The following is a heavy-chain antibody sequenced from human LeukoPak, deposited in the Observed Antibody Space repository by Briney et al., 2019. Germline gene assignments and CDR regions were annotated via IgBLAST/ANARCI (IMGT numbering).Heavy chain of an antibody. CDR3: ARDSRGSYLGY. D-gene: IGHD1-26*01. CDR2: IYYSGST. Sequence: SETLSLTCTVSGGSISSYYWSWIRRPPGKGLEWIGYIYYSGSTNYNPSLKSRVTISVDTSKNQFSLKLSSVTAADTAVYYCARDSRGSYLGYWGQGTLVTVSS. CDR1: GGSISSYY. J-gene: IGHJ4*02. V-gene: IGHV4-59*01.